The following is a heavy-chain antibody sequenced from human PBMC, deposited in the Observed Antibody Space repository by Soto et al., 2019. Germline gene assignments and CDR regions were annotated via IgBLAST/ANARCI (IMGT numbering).Heavy chain of an antibody. V-gene: IGHV3-30*18. D-gene: IGHD4-17*01. CDR3: AKDRYGDYFYYFDY. J-gene: IGHJ4*02. CDR1: GFTFSSYG. CDR2: ISYDGSNK. Sequence: LRLSCAASGFTFSSYGMHWVRQAPGKGLEWVAVISYDGSNKYYADSVKGRFTISRDNSKNTLYLQMNSLRAEDTAVYYCAKDRYGDYFYYFDYWGQGTLVTVSS.